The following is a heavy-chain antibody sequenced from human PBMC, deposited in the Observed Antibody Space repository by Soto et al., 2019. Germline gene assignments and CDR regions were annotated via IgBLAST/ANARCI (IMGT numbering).Heavy chain of an antibody. CDR1: GGTFNNFA. CDR3: ATATISTASSSYHHYGMDV. J-gene: IGHJ6*02. V-gene: IGHV1-69*01. D-gene: IGHD3-10*01. CDR2: IMPVFDTT. Sequence: QVQLVQSGPEVKKPGSSVKVSCQASGGTFNNFAFTWVRQAPGQGLEWLGGIMPVFDTTNNAQRYQDRVTITADESTNNVYMEMSSIRGDDTAVYYCATATISTASSSYHHYGMDVWGQGTTVTVSS.